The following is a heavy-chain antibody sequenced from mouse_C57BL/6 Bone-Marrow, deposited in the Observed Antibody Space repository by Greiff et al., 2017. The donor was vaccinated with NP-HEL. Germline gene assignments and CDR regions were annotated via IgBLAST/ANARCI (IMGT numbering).Heavy chain of an antibody. CDR3: ARGGWGN. Sequence: DVQLQESGPGLVKPSQSLSLTCSVTGYSITSGYYWNWIRQFPGNKLEWMGYISYDGSNNYNPSLKNRISITRDTSKNQFFLKLNSVTTEDTATYYCARGGWGNWGQGTTLTVSS. CDR2: ISYDGSN. D-gene: IGHD2-3*01. V-gene: IGHV3-6*01. J-gene: IGHJ2*01. CDR1: GYSITSGYY.